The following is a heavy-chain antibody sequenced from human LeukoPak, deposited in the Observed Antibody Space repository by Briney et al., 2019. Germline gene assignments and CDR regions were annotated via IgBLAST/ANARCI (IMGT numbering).Heavy chain of an antibody. V-gene: IGHV3-74*01. CDR2: INSAGSST. Sequence: PGGSLRLSCAASGFTFSSAWMHWVRQTPGKGLVWVSRINSAGSSTNYADSVKGRFTISRDNAKNMVNLQMNSLRAEDTAIYYCTRDYSYAMAVWGQGTTVTVSS. CDR3: TRDYSYAMAV. D-gene: IGHD2-21*01. J-gene: IGHJ6*02. CDR1: GFTFSSAW.